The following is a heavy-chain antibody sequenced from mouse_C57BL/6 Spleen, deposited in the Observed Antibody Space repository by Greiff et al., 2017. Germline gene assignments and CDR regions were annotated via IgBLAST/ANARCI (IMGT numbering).Heavy chain of an antibody. CDR3: ARGDSDYGNLWFAY. V-gene: IGHV1-69*01. J-gene: IGHJ3*01. D-gene: IGHD2-1*01. CDR2: IDPSDSYT. Sequence: QVQLQQSGAELVMPGASVKLSCKASGYTFTSYWMHWVKQRPGQGLEWIGEIDPSDSYTNYNQKFKGKSTLTVDKSSSTAYMQLSSLTSEDSAVYYCARGDSDYGNLWFAYWGQGTLVTVSA. CDR1: GYTFTSYW.